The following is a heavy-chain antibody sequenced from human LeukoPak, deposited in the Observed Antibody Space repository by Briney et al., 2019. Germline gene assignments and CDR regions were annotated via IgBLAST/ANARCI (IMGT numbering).Heavy chain of an antibody. CDR1: GGTFSSYA. Sequence: GASVKVSCKASGGTFSSYAISWVRQAPGQGLEWMGGIIPIFGTANYAQKFQGRVTITADESTSTAYMELSSLRSEDTAVYYCARDGWREEDIWGQGTMVTASS. D-gene: IGHD6-19*01. CDR2: IIPIFGTA. CDR3: ARDGWREEDI. J-gene: IGHJ3*02. V-gene: IGHV1-69*01.